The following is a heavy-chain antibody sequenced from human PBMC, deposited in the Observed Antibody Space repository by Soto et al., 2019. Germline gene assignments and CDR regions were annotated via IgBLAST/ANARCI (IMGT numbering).Heavy chain of an antibody. J-gene: IGHJ4*02. CDR1: GFAFGSFS. CDR3: AKPISGYYAPSDH. D-gene: IGHD3-22*01. Sequence: GGFLILSCPASGFAFGSFSMGWVRQAPGKGLEWVSVISDSGGSTYYADSVRGRFTISRDNSKSTLFLQMNSLRGDDTAIYYCAKPISGYYAPSDHWGQGT. CDR2: ISDSGGST. V-gene: IGHV3-23*01.